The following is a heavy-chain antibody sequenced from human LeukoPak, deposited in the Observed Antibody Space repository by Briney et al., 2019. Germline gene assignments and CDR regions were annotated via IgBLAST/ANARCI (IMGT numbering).Heavy chain of an antibody. CDR2: IYSSGST. J-gene: IGHJ4*02. V-gene: IGHV4-39*01. CDR1: GGSISSSSYY. Sequence: SETLSLTCTVSGGSISSSSYYWGWIRQPPGKGLEWIGSIYSSGSTYYNPSFKSRVTIPVDTSKNQFSLKLSSVTAADTAVYYCATNEWSGYYFEYWGQGTLVPVSS. D-gene: IGHD3-3*01. CDR3: ATNEWSGYYFEY.